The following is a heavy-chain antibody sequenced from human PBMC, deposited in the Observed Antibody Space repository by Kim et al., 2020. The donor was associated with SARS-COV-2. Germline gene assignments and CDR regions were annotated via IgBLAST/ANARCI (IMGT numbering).Heavy chain of an antibody. CDR3: ARPLGMVRGVRRGYGMDA. Sequence: SVKVSCKASGGTFSSYAISWVRQAPGQGLEWMGGIIPIFGTANYAQKFQGRVTITADESTSTAYMELSSLRSEDTAVYYCARPLGMVRGVRRGYGMDAWGQGTTVTVSS. CDR2: IIPIFGTA. J-gene: IGHJ6*02. CDR1: GGTFSSYA. D-gene: IGHD3-10*01. V-gene: IGHV1-69*13.